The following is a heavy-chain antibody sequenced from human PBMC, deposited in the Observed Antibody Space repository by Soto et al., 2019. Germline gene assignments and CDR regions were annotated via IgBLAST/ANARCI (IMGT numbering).Heavy chain of an antibody. D-gene: IGHD1-26*01. CDR1: GFTFNDYY. J-gene: IGHJ4*02. CDR2: ISTTGSYT. V-gene: IGHV3-11*05. CDR3: ARIVGARLNDY. Sequence: QVQLVESGGGLVKPGGSLRLSCAASGFTFNDYYMTWFRQAPGKGLEWVSCISTTGSYTNYADSVKGRFTVSRDNANNSMYLQMNSLIDEDTAVYYCARIVGARLNDYWGQGTLVTVSS.